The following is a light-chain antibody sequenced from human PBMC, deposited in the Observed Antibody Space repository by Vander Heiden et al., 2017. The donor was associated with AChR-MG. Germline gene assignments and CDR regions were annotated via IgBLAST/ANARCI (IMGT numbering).Light chain of an antibody. J-gene: IGKJ4*01. CDR3: QKYNRARPLSLT. Sequence: DIQMTQSPSSLSASVGDRVTLTCRARQGIGNYLAWYQQKPGKVPKFLSYAASTWQSGGPSRFSGSGYGKDCTLTISSLQPEEVANYYCQKYNRARPLSLTFGGRTKVDIK. V-gene: IGKV1-27*01. CDR2: AAS. CDR1: QGIGNY.